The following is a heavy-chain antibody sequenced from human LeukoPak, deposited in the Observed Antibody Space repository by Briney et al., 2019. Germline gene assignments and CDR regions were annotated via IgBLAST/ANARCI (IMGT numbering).Heavy chain of an antibody. CDR3: AREGGFHRPLDY. CDR2: VHLDGTT. J-gene: IGHJ4*02. CDR1: GVSVASTNW. V-gene: IGHV4-4*02. Sequence: SEALSLTCGVSGVSVASTNWWTWVRQPPGKGLEWIGEVHLDGTTNYNPSLKSRLTMSVDLSENHISLTLTSVTAADTAVYYCAREGGFHRPLDYSGQGTLVTVSS.